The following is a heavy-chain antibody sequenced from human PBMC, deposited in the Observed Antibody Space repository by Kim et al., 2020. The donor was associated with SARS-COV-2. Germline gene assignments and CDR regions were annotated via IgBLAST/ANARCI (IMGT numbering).Heavy chain of an antibody. CDR3: ARDSNYGGTFDY. D-gene: IGHD4-17*01. Sequence: GGSPRLSCAASGFTFSDYHMSWVRQAPGKGLEWVAYISAASIVIHHADSVKGRFIISRDNSKHSLYLQMNSLRDEDTAIYYCARDSNYGGTFDYWGQGALVTVSS. J-gene: IGHJ4*02. V-gene: IGHV3-11*06. CDR1: GFTFSDYH. CDR2: ISAASIVI.